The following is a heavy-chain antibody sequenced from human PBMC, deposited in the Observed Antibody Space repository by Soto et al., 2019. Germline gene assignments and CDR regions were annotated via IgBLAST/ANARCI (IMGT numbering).Heavy chain of an antibody. J-gene: IGHJ6*02. D-gene: IGHD3-10*01. CDR3: ARDRGYADLPTDYGMDV. CDR2: IYYSGIT. V-gene: IGHV4-30-4*08. CDR1: CGSISSGGYY. Sequence: PSETLSLTCTVSCGSISSGGYYWSWIRQHPGKGVEWIGYIYYSGITYYNPSLKSRVTISVDTSKNHLSLKLSSVTAADTAVYYCARDRGYADLPTDYGMDVVGQGTTVTVSS.